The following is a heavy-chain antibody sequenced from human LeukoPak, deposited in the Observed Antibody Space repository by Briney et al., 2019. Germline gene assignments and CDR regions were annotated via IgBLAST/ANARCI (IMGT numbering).Heavy chain of an antibody. Sequence: PGGSLTLSCAASGFTFSSYWMSWVRQAPGKGLEWVANIKQDGSEKYYVDSVKGRFTISRDNAKNSLYLQMNSLRAEDTAVYYCARDGSGSFYDGDGFDYWGQGTLVTVSS. CDR2: IKQDGSEK. CDR1: GFTFSSYW. V-gene: IGHV3-7*01. CDR3: ARDGSGSFYDGDGFDY. J-gene: IGHJ4*02. D-gene: IGHD1-26*01.